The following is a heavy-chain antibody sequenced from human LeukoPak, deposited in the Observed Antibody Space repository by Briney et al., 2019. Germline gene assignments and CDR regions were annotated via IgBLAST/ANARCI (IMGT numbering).Heavy chain of an antibody. CDR2: INPNSGGT. D-gene: IGHD4-17*01. V-gene: IGHV1-2*02. CDR1: GYTFTGYY. J-gene: IGHJ6*03. Sequence: ASVKVSCKASGYTFTGYYMHWVRQAPGQGLEWMGWINPNSGGTNYAQKFQGRVTMTRDTSISTAYMELSSLRSEDTAVYYCARGRRTVWYYYYYMDVWGKGTTVTISS. CDR3: ARGRRTVWYYYYYMDV.